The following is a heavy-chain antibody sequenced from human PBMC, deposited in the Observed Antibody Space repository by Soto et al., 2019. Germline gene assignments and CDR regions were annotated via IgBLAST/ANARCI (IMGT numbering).Heavy chain of an antibody. Sequence: QVQLVQSGPEVKKPGSSVKVSCKTSGGTLSSYSITWVRQAPGQGLEWVGRIITFVGKANVAQPFQGRVTITADRSTDTTYTELRRLTSDDTAVYYWARVTGGHDSGGNYMDVWGTGTTVTVSS. CDR2: IITFVGKA. CDR1: GGTLSSYS. J-gene: IGHJ6*03. V-gene: IGHV1-69*08. CDR3: ARVTGGHDSGGNYMDV. D-gene: IGHD5-12*01.